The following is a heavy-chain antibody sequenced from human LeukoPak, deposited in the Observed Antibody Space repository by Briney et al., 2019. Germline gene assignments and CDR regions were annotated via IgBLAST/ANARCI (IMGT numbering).Heavy chain of an antibody. Sequence: PSETLSLTCTVPGGSISSGSYYWSWIRQPAGKGLEWIVRAYISGSPNYNPSLKSRVTISVDTSKNQFSLKLNSVTAADTAVYYCARVYGDYDNWFDPWGQGTLVTVSS. V-gene: IGHV4-61*02. CDR3: ARVYGDYDNWFDP. J-gene: IGHJ5*02. CDR1: GGSISSGSYY. D-gene: IGHD4-17*01. CDR2: AYISGSP.